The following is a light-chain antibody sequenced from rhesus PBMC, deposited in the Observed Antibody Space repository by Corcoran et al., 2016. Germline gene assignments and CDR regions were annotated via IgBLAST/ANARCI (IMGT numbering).Light chain of an antibody. Sequence: QVILTQSPATLSLSPGERATLSCRASQSVSTYLAWYQQKPGQAPRLLIYGATSRATGIPDRFRGSGSGTDFTHTISSLWPEDVGCYHCYQQNSGYSCGQGTKVEIK. CDR1: QSVSTY. CDR2: GAT. J-gene: IGKJ2*01. CDR3: YQQNSGYS. V-gene: IGKV3-10*01.